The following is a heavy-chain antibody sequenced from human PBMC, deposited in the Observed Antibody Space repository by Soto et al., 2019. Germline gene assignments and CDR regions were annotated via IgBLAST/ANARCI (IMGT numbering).Heavy chain of an antibody. CDR1: GFTFSTYW. J-gene: IGHJ4*02. V-gene: IGHV3-7*01. Sequence: EVQLVESGGGLVQPGGSLRLPCAASGFTFSTYWMTCVRQPPGKGLERVASINHDGSERYCVVSVRGGFTISRENAKNSLYLQRNSLRAEDTAVYYCVCGGNFFVYWGQGTLVTVSP. CDR3: VCGGNFFVY. D-gene: IGHD3-16*01. CDR2: INHDGSER.